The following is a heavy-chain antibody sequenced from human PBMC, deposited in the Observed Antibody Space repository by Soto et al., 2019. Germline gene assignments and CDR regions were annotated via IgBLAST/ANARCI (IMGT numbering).Heavy chain of an antibody. V-gene: IGHV4-34*01. CDR1: RGSFSGYY. CDR2: INHSGST. Sequence: QVQLQQWGAGLLKPSETLSLTCAVYRGSFSGYYWSWIRQPPGKGLEWIGEINHSGSTNYNPSLKSRVTISVDTSKNQFSLKLSSVTAADTAVYYCARVYSSSSVGPFDYWGQGTLVTVSS. J-gene: IGHJ4*02. CDR3: ARVYSSSSVGPFDY. D-gene: IGHD6-6*01.